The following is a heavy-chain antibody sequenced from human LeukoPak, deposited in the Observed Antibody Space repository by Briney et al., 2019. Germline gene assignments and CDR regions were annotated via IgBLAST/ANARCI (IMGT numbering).Heavy chain of an antibody. CDR2: ISSSSSYI. CDR3: ARENTIFGVYYGMDV. J-gene: IGHJ6*02. D-gene: IGHD3-3*01. Sequence: ALTLSRAAYGLTFSRYSRNWVRPAPGKGLEWVSSISSSSSYIYYADSVKGRFTISRDNAKNSLYLQMNSLRAEDTAVYYCARENTIFGVYYGMDVWGQGTTVTVSS. V-gene: IGHV3-21*01. CDR1: GLTFSRYS.